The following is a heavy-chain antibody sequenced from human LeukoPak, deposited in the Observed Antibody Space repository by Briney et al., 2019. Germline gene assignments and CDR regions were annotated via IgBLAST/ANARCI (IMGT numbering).Heavy chain of an antibody. CDR3: ARVLLYSSELDGAFDI. V-gene: IGHV4-61*01. D-gene: IGHD5-18*01. CDR2: IHYTGST. CDR1: GGSVSSGSYS. J-gene: IGHJ3*02. Sequence: KSSETLSLTCTVSGGSVSSGSYSWSWIRQPPGKGLEWIGYIHYTGSTNFNPSLKSRVSISIDTSKNQLSLNLSSVTAADTAVFYRARVLLYSSELDGAFDIWGQGTMVTVSS.